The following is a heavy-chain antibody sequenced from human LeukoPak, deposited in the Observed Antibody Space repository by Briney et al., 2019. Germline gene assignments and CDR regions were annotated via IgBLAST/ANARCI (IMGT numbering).Heavy chain of an antibody. CDR3: ARRSLIAAEDY. J-gene: IGHJ4*02. D-gene: IGHD6-6*01. CDR2: ISYSGNT. Sequence: SDTLSLTCTVSGDSIRPYYWNWIRQSPGKGLEWLGYISYSGNTNYHPSVKSRVTISLDTSKNHFSLRLNSVTAADTAVYYCARRSLIAAEDYWGQGTLVTVSS. CDR1: GDSIRPYY. V-gene: IGHV4-59*08.